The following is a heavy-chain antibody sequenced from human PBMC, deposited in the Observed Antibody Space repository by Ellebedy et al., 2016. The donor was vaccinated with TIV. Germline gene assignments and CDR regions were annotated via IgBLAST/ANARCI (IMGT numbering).Heavy chain of an antibody. CDR3: ARWFGELLYVRWFDP. D-gene: IGHD3-10*01. CDR1: GDSISSSSNY. Sequence: SETLSLTCTVSGDSISSSSNYWGWIRQPPGKGLEWIGSIYYSGGTYYNPSLKSRVTISVDTSKSQFSLKLSSVTAADTAVYYCARWFGELLYVRWFDPWGQGTLVTVSS. J-gene: IGHJ5*02. CDR2: IYYSGGT. V-gene: IGHV4-39*01.